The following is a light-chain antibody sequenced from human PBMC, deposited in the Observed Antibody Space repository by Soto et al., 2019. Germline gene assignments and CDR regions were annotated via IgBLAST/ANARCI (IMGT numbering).Light chain of an antibody. Sequence: DIQMTQSPSTLSASVGERVTITCRASQSISSWLAWYQQKPGKAPKLLIYDASSLESGVPSRFSGSGSGTEFTLTIFSLQPDDFATYYCQQYNSYLLTFGGGTKVDIK. V-gene: IGKV1-5*01. CDR2: DAS. J-gene: IGKJ4*01. CDR3: QQYNSYLLT. CDR1: QSISSW.